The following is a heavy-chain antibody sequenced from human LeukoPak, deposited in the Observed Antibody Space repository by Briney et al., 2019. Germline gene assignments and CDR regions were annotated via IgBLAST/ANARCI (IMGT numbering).Heavy chain of an antibody. Sequence: SETLSLTCTVSGGSISSSSYYWGWIRQPPGKGLEWIGSIYYSGSTYYNPSLKSRVTISVDTSKNQFSLKLSSVTAADTAVYYCASQIQLWRIDYWGQGTLVTVSS. J-gene: IGHJ4*02. CDR2: IYYSGST. CDR3: ASQIQLWRIDY. CDR1: GGSISSSSYY. D-gene: IGHD5-18*01. V-gene: IGHV4-39*01.